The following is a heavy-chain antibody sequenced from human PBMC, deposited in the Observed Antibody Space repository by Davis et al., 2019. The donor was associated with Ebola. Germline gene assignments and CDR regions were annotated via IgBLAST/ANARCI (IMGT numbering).Heavy chain of an antibody. D-gene: IGHD1-1*01. Sequence: GESLKISCAASGFIFSSYSMTWVRQAPGKGLEWVSYSSMTTSIYYADSVKGRFTISRDNAKKSLYLDMSSLRADDTAIYYCARVALKDNFDAWGQGTLVTVSS. CDR3: ARVALKDNFDA. CDR1: GFIFSSYS. V-gene: IGHV3-48*04. J-gene: IGHJ5*02. CDR2: SSMTTSI.